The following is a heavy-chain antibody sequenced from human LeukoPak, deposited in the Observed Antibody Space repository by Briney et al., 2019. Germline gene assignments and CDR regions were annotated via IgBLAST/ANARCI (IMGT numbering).Heavy chain of an antibody. D-gene: IGHD3-22*01. CDR1: GASISSGGYY. CDR2: IYYRGST. Sequence: SETLSLTCTVSGASISSGGYYWSWIRQHPGKGLEWIGYIYYRGSTYDNPSLKSPVTISVDTSKNQFSLKLSSVTAADTAVYYCARYSDSSRLIGLGFDYWGQGTLVTVSS. J-gene: IGHJ4*02. CDR3: ARYSDSSRLIGLGFDY. V-gene: IGHV4-31*01.